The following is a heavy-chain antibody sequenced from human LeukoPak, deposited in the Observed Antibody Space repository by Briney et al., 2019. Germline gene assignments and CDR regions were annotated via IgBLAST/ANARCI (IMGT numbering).Heavy chain of an antibody. Sequence: GASVKVSCKASGYTFTSYDINWVRQATGQGLEWMGWISAYNGNTNYAQKLQGRVTMTTDTSTSTAYMELRSLRSDDTAVYYCARVRGRSGYDFTFDYWGQGTLVAVSS. D-gene: IGHD5-12*01. CDR1: GYTFTSYD. V-gene: IGHV1-18*01. CDR3: ARVRGRSGYDFTFDY. J-gene: IGHJ4*02. CDR2: ISAYNGNT.